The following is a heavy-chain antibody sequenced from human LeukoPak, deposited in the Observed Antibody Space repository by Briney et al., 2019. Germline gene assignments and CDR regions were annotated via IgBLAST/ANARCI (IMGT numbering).Heavy chain of an antibody. Sequence: PGGSLRVSCAVPGFTVSNNYMSWVRQAPGKGLEWVSVIYSAGSTFYADSVKGRFTISRDNSKNTLYLQMNSLRAEDTAVYYCARDRGGYTYGYGWWFDPWGQGTLVTVSS. V-gene: IGHV3-66*01. CDR2: IYSAGST. D-gene: IGHD5-18*01. CDR3: ARDRGGYTYGYGWWFDP. J-gene: IGHJ5*02. CDR1: GFTVSNNY.